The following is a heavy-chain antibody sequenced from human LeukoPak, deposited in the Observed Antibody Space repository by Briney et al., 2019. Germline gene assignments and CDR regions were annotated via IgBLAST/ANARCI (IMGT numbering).Heavy chain of an antibody. CDR3: ARGIAARPTNWFDP. V-gene: IGHV4-31*03. D-gene: IGHD6-6*01. J-gene: IGHJ5*02. Sequence: PSETLSLTCTVSGGSISSGGYYWSWIRQHPGKGPEWIGYIYYSGSTYYNPSLKSRVTISVDTSKNQFSLKLSSVTAADTAVYYCARGIAARPTNWFDPWGQGTLVTVSS. CDR1: GGSISSGGYY. CDR2: IYYSGST.